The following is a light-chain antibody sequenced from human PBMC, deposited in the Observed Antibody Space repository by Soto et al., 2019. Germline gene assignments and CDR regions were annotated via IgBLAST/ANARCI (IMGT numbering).Light chain of an antibody. Sequence: DIQMNQSPSSLSASVGDRVTITCRTSQSVSGYLNWYQQEPGKAPKLLIYAASSLQSGVPSRFSGSGSGTDFSLTISSLQPEDFATYYCQQTYTSPRTFGQGTKVDI. CDR3: QQTYTSPRT. V-gene: IGKV1-39*01. CDR2: AAS. J-gene: IGKJ1*01. CDR1: QSVSGY.